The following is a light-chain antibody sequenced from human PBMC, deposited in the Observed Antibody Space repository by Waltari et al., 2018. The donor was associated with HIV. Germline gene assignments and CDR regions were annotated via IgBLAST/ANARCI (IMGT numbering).Light chain of an antibody. CDR3: AAWDDSLNAWV. CDR1: SSNIGSNI. CDR2: SNS. Sequence: QSVLTQPPSASGTPGQRVSISCSGSSSNIGSNIVNWYQQLPGTAPKLLIYSNSQRPSGVPDLCSGSKSGTSASLAISGRQSEEEADYYCAAWDDSLNAWVFGGGTKLTVL. J-gene: IGLJ3*02. V-gene: IGLV1-44*01.